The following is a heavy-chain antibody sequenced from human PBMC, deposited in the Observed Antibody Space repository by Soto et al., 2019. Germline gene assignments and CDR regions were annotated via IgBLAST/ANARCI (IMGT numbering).Heavy chain of an antibody. Sequence: LSLTCTVSGGSISSGGYYWSWIRQHPGKGLEWIGYIYYSGSTYYNPSLKSRVTISVDTSKNQFSLKLSSVTAADTAVYYCARAITMIVVVIPNWFDPWGQGTLVTVSS. D-gene: IGHD3-22*01. CDR3: ARAITMIVVVIPNWFDP. CDR2: IYYSGST. J-gene: IGHJ5*02. V-gene: IGHV4-31*03. CDR1: GGSISSGGYY.